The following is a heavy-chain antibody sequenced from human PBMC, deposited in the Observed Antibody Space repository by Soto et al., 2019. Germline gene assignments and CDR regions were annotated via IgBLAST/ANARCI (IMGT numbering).Heavy chain of an antibody. CDR1: GFSFSTSGMA. D-gene: IGHD3-16*01. CDR3: AFRRDLVPTGGDFDI. CDR2: IFWDGDK. Sequence: QITLKESGPTLVKPTQTLTLTCTLSGFSFSTSGMAVGWIRQPPGKAPECLDLIFWDGDKRYSPSLKTRLTLTKDTSENQLVLTMTNLAPVDSSTYYCAFRRDLVPTGGDFDIWGRGTEVTVSS. V-gene: IGHV2-5*02. J-gene: IGHJ3*02.